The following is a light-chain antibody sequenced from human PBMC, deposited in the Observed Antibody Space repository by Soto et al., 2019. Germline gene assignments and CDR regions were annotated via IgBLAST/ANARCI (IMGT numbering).Light chain of an antibody. CDR1: QSVSSN. Sequence: EIEMTQSPCTLSVSPGERATISCRASQSVSSNLAWYQQKPGQAPSLLIYGASTRATGIPARFSGSGSGTEFALTISSLQSEDFAVYYCQQYNNWPRTFGQGTKVEIK. V-gene: IGKV3-15*01. CDR3: QQYNNWPRT. CDR2: GAS. J-gene: IGKJ1*01.